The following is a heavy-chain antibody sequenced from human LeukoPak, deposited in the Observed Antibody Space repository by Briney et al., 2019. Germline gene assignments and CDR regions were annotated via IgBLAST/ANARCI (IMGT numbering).Heavy chain of an antibody. Sequence: GESLKISCKGSGYRFASYWIGWVRPMPGKGVEWMGMIYPGDSDTRYSPSFQGQVTISADKSISTAYLQWSSLKASDTAMYYCARGYTSSCPDLWGQGTLVTVSS. CDR2: IYPGDSDT. J-gene: IGHJ5*02. CDR3: ARGYTSSCPDL. CDR1: GYRFASYW. D-gene: IGHD6-13*01. V-gene: IGHV5-51*01.